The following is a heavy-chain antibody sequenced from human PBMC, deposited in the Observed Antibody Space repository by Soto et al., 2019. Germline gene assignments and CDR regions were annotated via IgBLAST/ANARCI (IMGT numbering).Heavy chain of an antibody. CDR3: VHHGGVPYYHYF. D-gene: IGHD1-26*01. CDR2: IFYSGST. J-gene: IGHJ4*02. V-gene: IGHV4-4*02. Sequence: QVQLQESGPGLVNPSGTLSLTCAVSGGSLSSSSWWSWVRQPPGKTLEWLGEIFYSGSTKYNPSLNSRVTISADQSKNDFSLRLSSVTAADTAVYYCVHHGGVPYYHYFWCQGMLVTVSS. CDR1: GGSLSSSSW.